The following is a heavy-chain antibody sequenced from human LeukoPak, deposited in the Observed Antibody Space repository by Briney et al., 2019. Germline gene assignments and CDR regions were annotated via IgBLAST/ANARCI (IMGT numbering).Heavy chain of an antibody. CDR3: ARDTRNLFDL. Sequence: GGSLRLSCAASGFTFSGYEMNWVRQAPGKGMEWVSYISSSAGTTYHADSVKGRFTISRDNAKNSLYLQMNSLKSEDTAVYYCARDTRNLFDLWGQGTLVTVSS. J-gene: IGHJ4*02. CDR2: ISSSAGTT. CDR1: GFTFSGYE. V-gene: IGHV3-48*03.